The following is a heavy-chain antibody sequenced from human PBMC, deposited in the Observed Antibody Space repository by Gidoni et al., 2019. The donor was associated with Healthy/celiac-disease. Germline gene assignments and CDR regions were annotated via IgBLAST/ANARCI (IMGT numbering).Heavy chain of an antibody. CDR3: ASAWAVAENYYYYGMDV. CDR2: INPSGGST. Sequence: QVQLVQSGAEVKKPGASVKVSCKASGYTFTSSYMHWVRQAPGQGLEWMGIINPSGGSTSYAQKFQGRVTMTRDTSTSTVYMELNSLRSEDTAVYYCASAWAVAENYYYYGMDVWGQGTTVTVSS. J-gene: IGHJ6*02. V-gene: IGHV1-46*01. CDR1: GYTFTSSY. D-gene: IGHD6-19*01.